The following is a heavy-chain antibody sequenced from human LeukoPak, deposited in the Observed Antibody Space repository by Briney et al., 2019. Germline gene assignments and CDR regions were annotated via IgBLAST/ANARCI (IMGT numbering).Heavy chain of an antibody. CDR2: ISGSGGST. Sequence: PGGSLRLSCVASGFTLGTYGMSWVRQAPGKGLEWVSAISGSGGSTYYADSVKGRFTISRDNAKNSLYLQMNSLRAEDTAVYYCAGTYGDYSFGYQYDAFNIWGQGTMVTVSS. J-gene: IGHJ3*02. D-gene: IGHD4-17*01. CDR1: GFTLGTYG. CDR3: AGTYGDYSFGYQYDAFNI. V-gene: IGHV3-23*01.